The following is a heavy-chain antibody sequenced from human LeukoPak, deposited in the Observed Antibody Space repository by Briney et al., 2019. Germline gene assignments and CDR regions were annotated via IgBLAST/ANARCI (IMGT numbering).Heavy chain of an antibody. CDR1: GFTFSSYG. J-gene: IGHJ4*02. CDR2: ISGSGGST. V-gene: IGHV3-23*01. CDR3: AKEGSRLSGSYSYFDY. Sequence: GGSLRLSCAASGFTFSSYGMSWVRQAPGKGLEWVSAISGSGGSTYYADSVKGRFTISRDNSKNTLYLQMNSLRAEDTAVYYCAKEGSRLSGSYSYFDYWGQGTLVTVSS. D-gene: IGHD1-26*01.